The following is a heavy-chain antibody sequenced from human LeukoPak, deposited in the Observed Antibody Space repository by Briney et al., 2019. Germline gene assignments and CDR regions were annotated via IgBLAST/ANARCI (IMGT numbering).Heavy chain of an antibody. J-gene: IGHJ4*02. V-gene: IGHV4-61*02. Sequence: PSQTLSLTCTVSGGSISSGSYYWSWIRQPAGKGLEWIGRIYTSGSTNYNPSLKSRVTIPVDTSKNQFSLKLSSVTAADTAVYYCARGYSGLRYWGQGTLVTVSS. CDR2: IYTSGST. D-gene: IGHD5-12*01. CDR3: ARGYSGLRY. CDR1: GGSISSGSYY.